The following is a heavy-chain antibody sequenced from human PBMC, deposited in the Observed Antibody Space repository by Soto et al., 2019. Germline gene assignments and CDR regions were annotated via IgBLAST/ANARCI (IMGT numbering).Heavy chain of an antibody. V-gene: IGHV4-31*03. CDR2: IYYSGST. J-gene: IGHJ3*02. CDR1: GGSISSGGYY. D-gene: IGHD2-15*01. CDR3: ARVQVVVAATSAFDI. Sequence: QVQLQESGPGLVKPSQTLSLTCTVSGGSISSGGYYWSWIRQHPGKGLEWIGYIYYSGSTYYNPSLKCRVTISVDTSKNQFSLKLSSVTAADTAVYYCARVQVVVAATSAFDIWGQGTMVTVSS.